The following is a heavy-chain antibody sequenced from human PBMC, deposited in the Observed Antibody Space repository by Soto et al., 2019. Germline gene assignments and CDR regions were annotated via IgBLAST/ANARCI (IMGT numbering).Heavy chain of an antibody. V-gene: IGHV3-21*04. CDR1: GFTFSSYT. Sequence: GGSLRLSCAASGFTFSSYTMNWVRQAPGRGLEWVSSIGTSSSYIYYADSVKGRFTISRDNAKNSLFLQMNGLRADDTAVYYCAKEYSTSFDYWGQGTPVTVSS. J-gene: IGHJ4*02. CDR3: AKEYSTSFDY. D-gene: IGHD6-6*01. CDR2: IGTSSSYI.